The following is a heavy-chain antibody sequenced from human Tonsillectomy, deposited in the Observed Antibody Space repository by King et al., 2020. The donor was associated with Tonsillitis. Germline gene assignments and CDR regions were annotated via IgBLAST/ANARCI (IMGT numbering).Heavy chain of an antibody. D-gene: IGHD6-6*01. V-gene: IGHV4-30-2*01. CDR1: GGSISSSSYS. CDR3: ASAISSSFTYGMDV. CDR2: IYHSGST. Sequence: QLQESGSGLVKPSQTLSLTCAVSGGSISSSSYSWSWIRQPPGKGLEWIGYIYHSGSTYYNPSLKSRVTITVDRSKNQFSLKLSSVTAADTAIYYCASAISSSFTYGMDVWGQGTTVTVS. J-gene: IGHJ6*02.